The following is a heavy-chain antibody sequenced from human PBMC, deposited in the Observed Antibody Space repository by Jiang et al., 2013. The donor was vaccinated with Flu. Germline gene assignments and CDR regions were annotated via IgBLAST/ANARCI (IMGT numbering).Heavy chain of an antibody. V-gene: IGHV3-64*01. D-gene: IGHD5-24*01. CDR2: ISSNGGST. J-gene: IGHJ4*02. Sequence: VQLVESGGGLVQPGGSLRLSCAASGFTFSSYAMHWVRQAPGKGLEYVSAISSNGGSTYYANSVKGRFTISRDNSKNTLYLQMGSLRAEDMAVYYCARGTLRWLQSSVFDYWGQGTLVTVSS. CDR3: ARGTLRWLQSSVFDY. CDR1: GFTFSSYA.